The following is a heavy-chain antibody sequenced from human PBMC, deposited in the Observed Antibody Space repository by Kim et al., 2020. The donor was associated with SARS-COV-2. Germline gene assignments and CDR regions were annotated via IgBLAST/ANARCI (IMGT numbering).Heavy chain of an antibody. J-gene: IGHJ4*02. D-gene: IGHD2-2*01. Sequence: ANYNPSLESRIAISVDTSKNQFSLNLSSVTAADTGVYYCARDYQLLAPDFWGQGTLVIVSS. CDR3: ARDYQLLAPDF. CDR2: A. V-gene: IGHV4-39*02.